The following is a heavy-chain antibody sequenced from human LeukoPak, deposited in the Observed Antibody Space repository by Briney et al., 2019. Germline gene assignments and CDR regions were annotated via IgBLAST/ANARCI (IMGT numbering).Heavy chain of an antibody. CDR1: GFTFSSYF. V-gene: IGHV3-64D*06. CDR3: VKGSRGSGSYFGDY. CDR2: ISTNGGGT. Sequence: GGCLRLSCSASGFTFSSYFMYWVRQAPGKGLEYVSAISTNGGGTYYADSVKGRFTVSRDNSKNTLYLQMSSLRAEDTAVYYCVKGSRGSGSYFGDYWGQGTLVPVSS. D-gene: IGHD3-10*01. J-gene: IGHJ4*02.